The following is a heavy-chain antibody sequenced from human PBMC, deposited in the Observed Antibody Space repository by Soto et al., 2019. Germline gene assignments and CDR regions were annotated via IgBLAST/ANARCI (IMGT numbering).Heavy chain of an antibody. J-gene: IGHJ4*02. CDR1: GFTCSSYG. Sequence: QVKLVESGGGVVQPGRSLRLSCAASGFTCSSYGMHWVRQDPGKGLEWVAVISYDGSNKYYADSVKGRFTISRDNSKNTLYLQMNSLRADDTAVYYCAKDFGYGGNSPDYWGQGTLVTVSS. CDR2: ISYDGSNK. V-gene: IGHV3-30*18. CDR3: AKDFGYGGNSPDY. D-gene: IGHD4-17*01.